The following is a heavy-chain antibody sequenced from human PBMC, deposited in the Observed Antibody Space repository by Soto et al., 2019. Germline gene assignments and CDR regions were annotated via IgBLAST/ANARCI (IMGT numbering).Heavy chain of an antibody. D-gene: IGHD3-10*01. CDR1: GFTFSDYA. V-gene: IGHV3-23*01. CDR2: ISGSGGST. Sequence: GGSLRLSCAASGFTFSDYAMNWVRQAPGMGLEWVSSISGSGGSTYYADSVKGRFTISRDNSKNTLYLQMNSLRAEDTAENYCAKKKGGGGGRCNYGGRAPLATVSS. J-gene: IGHJ4*02. CDR3: AKKKGGGGGRCNY.